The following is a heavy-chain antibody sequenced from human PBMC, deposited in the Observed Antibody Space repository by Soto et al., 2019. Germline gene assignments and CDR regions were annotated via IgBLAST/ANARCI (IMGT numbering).Heavy chain of an antibody. Sequence: GASVKVSCKASGYTFTSYYMHWVRQAPGQGLEWMGIINPSGGSTSYAQKFQGRVTMTRDTSTSTAYMELSSLRSEDTAVYYCARDQNSVATIRGFDYWGQGTLVTVSS. J-gene: IGHJ4*02. D-gene: IGHD5-12*01. CDR3: ARDQNSVATIRGFDY. CDR2: INPSGGST. CDR1: GYTFTSYY. V-gene: IGHV1-46*03.